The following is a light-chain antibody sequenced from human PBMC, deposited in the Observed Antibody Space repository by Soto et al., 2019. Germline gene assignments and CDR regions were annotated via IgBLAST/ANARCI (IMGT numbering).Light chain of an antibody. J-gene: IGLJ3*02. V-gene: IGLV1-40*01. Sequence: QSVLTQPPSVSGAPGQRVTVSCTGSSSNIGAGYDVHWYEQLPGKAPKLVIYGNSNRPSGVPDRFSGSKSGTSASLAITGLQAEDEADYYCQSYDSSLSGWVFGGGTKLTVL. CDR1: SSNIGAGYD. CDR2: GNS. CDR3: QSYDSSLSGWV.